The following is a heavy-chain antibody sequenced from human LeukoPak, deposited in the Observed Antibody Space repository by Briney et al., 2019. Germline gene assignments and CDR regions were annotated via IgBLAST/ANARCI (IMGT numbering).Heavy chain of an antibody. J-gene: IGHJ4*02. D-gene: IGHD5-18*01. CDR2: ISCSGCPI. CDR1: GFTFSDYS. CDR3: AWAVDTAMVTSHFFDY. V-gene: IGHV3-11*01. Sequence: RGSLRLSCVASGFTFSDYSRSWIRQAPGKGLEWVSSISCSGCPIYYADSVKGRFTISKEKAKNSLYLQINSLRAEHTAVYYCAWAVDTAMVTSHFFDYWGQGTLVTVSS.